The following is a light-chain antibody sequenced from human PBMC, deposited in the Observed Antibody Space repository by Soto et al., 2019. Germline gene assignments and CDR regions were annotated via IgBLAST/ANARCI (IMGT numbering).Light chain of an antibody. CDR3: QQPRFD. V-gene: IGKV1-9*01. CDR2: AAS. J-gene: IGKJ3*01. Sequence: DIQLTQSPSFLSASVGDRVTITCRASQGISSYLAWYQQKPGKAPKLLIYAASTLQSGVPSRFSGSGSGTEFTITIRSLQPEDFATYYCQQPRFDFGPGTKVDIK. CDR1: QGISSY.